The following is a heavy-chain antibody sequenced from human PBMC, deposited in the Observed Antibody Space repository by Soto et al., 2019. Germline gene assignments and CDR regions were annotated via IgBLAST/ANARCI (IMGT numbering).Heavy chain of an antibody. V-gene: IGHV4-39*01. J-gene: IGHJ5*02. CDR2: VYYNENT. CDR1: GGSISSFTYY. D-gene: IGHD3-10*01. Sequence: LSLTCSVSGGSISSFTYYWGWIRQPPGKGLEWIGTVYYNENTYYNPSLKSRVTITVDTAKNQFSLNLRSVTAADTAMYFCARRERYYGSPGWFDHWGPGTLVTVSS. CDR3: ARRERYYGSPGWFDH.